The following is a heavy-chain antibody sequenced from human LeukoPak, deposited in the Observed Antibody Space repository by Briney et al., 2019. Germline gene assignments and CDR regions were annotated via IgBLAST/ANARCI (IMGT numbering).Heavy chain of an antibody. V-gene: IGHV3-33*01. CDR2: IWYGGSNK. Sequence: GRSLRLSCAASGFTFSSYGMHWVRQAPGKGLEGVGVIWYGGSNKYYADSVKRRFTISRDNSKNTLYLQMNSLRAENMPVYSCVRYHRFGVLAYWGQGTLVTV. CDR1: GFTFSSYG. J-gene: IGHJ4*02. CDR3: VRYHRFGVLAY. D-gene: IGHD3-10*01.